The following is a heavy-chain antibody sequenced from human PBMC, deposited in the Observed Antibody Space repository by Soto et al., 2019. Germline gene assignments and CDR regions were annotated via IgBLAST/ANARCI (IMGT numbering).Heavy chain of an antibody. Sequence: GGSLRLSCAVSGFTVSAKYMIWVRQAPAKDLEWVSAMSDAGITSYADSVRGRFTISRDKSKNSLSLQMDGVKVDDTAVDCCAASVTTAGGFDFWGQGTRVTVSS. D-gene: IGHD4-17*01. CDR2: MSDAGIT. J-gene: IGHJ3*01. CDR1: GFTVSAKY. CDR3: AASVTTAGGFDF. V-gene: IGHV3-53*01.